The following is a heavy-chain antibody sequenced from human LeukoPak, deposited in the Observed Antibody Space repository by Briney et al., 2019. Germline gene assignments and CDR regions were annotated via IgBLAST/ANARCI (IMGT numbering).Heavy chain of an antibody. Sequence: SQTLSLTCTVSGGSISSGVYYWSWIRQHPGKGLEWIGYIYYSGSTYYNPSLKSRVTISVDTSKNQFSLKLSSVTAADTAVYYCARMIEELGDVRSWSIVSIPYYYFDYWGQGTLVTVSS. CDR3: ARMIEELGDVRSWSIVSIPYYYFDY. V-gene: IGHV4-31*03. D-gene: IGHD5/OR15-5a*01. CDR1: GGSISSGVYY. CDR2: IYYSGST. J-gene: IGHJ4*02.